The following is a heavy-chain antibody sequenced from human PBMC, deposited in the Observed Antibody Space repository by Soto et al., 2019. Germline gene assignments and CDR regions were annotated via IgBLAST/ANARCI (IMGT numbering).Heavy chain of an antibody. CDR3: ANCSRCTGVVPAAVN. CDR1: GHTFHNDA. V-gene: IGHV3-23*01. J-gene: IGHJ4*02. Sequence: EVQLLGSGGGLEQPGGSLRLSWVGSGHTFHNDAMTWVRQSPGKGLEWVSGISGSGGRTDYAASVRGRFTISRDNSKNTLHLQMNGLRAEDTAVYYSANCSRCTGVVPAAVNWGQGTLVTVSS. D-gene: IGHD2-2*01. CDR2: ISGSGGRT.